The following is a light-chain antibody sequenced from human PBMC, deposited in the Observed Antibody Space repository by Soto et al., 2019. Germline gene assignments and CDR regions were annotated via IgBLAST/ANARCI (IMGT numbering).Light chain of an antibody. J-gene: IGLJ7*01. CDR1: SSDVGSHNL. V-gene: IGLV2-23*02. CDR2: EVS. CDR3: CSHGGSRAV. Sequence: SALTQPASVSGSPGQSITISCTGTSSDVGSHNLVSWYQQHPGQAPKLMIYEVSKRPLGVSARFSASKSGNTASLTISGLQAEDEADYYCCSHGGSRAVFGGGTQLTVL.